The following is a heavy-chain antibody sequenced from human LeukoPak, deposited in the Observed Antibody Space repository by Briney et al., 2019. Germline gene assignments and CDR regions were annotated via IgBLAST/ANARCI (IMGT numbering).Heavy chain of an antibody. J-gene: IGHJ5*02. CDR2: ILPILGIA. D-gene: IGHD3-22*01. CDR3: ARDVIPINSSGYYSRSDP. V-gene: IGHV1-69*04. CDR1: GGTFSSYA. Sequence: SVKVSCKASGGTFSSYAISWVRQAPGLELEWMGRILPILGIANYAQKFQGRVTITADKSTSTAYMELSSLRSEDTAVYYCARDVIPINSSGYYSRSDPWGQGTLVTVSS.